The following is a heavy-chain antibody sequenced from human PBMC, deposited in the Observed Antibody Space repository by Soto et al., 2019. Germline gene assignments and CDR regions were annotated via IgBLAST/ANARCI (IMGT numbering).Heavy chain of an antibody. CDR3: PKDGASYYYYGMDV. Sequence: QVQLVESGGGVVQPGRSLSLSCAASGFTFSSYGMHWVRQAPGKGLEWVAVISYDGSNKYYADSVKGRFTISRDNSKNTLYLQMNSLRAEDTAVYYCPKDGASYYYYGMDVWGQGTTVTVSS. J-gene: IGHJ6*02. CDR1: GFTFSSYG. D-gene: IGHD3-10*01. V-gene: IGHV3-30*18. CDR2: ISYDGSNK.